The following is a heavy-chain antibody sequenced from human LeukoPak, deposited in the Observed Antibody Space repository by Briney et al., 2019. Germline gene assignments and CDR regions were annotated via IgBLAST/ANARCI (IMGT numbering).Heavy chain of an antibody. Sequence: GGSLRLSCAASGFTFSSYSMNWVRQAPGKGLEWVSGINWNGGSTGYADSVKGRFTISRDNAKNSLYLQMNSLRAEDTALYYCARLREIPVFGVVTKSTSYFDYWGQGTLVTVSS. CDR3: ARLREIPVFGVVTKSTSYFDY. CDR1: GFTFSSYS. D-gene: IGHD3-3*01. CDR2: INWNGGST. J-gene: IGHJ4*02. V-gene: IGHV3-20*04.